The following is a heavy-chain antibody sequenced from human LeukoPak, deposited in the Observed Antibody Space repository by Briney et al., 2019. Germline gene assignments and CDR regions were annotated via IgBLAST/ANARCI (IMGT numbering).Heavy chain of an antibody. CDR1: GFTFSSFR. V-gene: IGHV3-7*04. D-gene: IGHD3-10*01. CDR2: IKQDGSEK. J-gene: IGHJ4*02. Sequence: GGSLRLPCAAAGFTFSSFRMTWVRQAPGKGLEWVANIKQDGSEKYYVDSVKGRFTISRDNAKNSLYLQMNSLRAEDTAVYYCARDYYDSGSYCFDYWGRGTLDSVPS. CDR3: ARDYYDSGSYCFDY.